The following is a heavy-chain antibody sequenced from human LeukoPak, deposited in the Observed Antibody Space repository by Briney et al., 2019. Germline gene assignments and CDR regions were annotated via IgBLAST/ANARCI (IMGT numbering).Heavy chain of an antibody. V-gene: IGHV4-59*01. J-gene: IGHJ3*02. Sequence: SETLSLTCTVSGGSISSYYWSWIRQPPGKGLGWIGYIYYSGSTNYNPSLKSRVTISVDTSKNQFSLKLSSVTAADTAVYYCARDPAVYGGNPLDAFDIWGQGTMVTVSS. CDR3: ARDPAVYGGNPLDAFDI. D-gene: IGHD4-23*01. CDR2: IYYSGST. CDR1: GGSISSYY.